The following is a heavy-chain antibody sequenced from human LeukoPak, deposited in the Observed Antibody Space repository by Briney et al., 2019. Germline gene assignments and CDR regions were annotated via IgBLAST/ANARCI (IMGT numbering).Heavy chain of an antibody. V-gene: IGHV4-39*01. Sequence: SETLSLTCTVSGGSISSSSYYWGWIRQPPGKGLEWIGSIYYSGSTYYNPSLKSRVTISVDTSKNRFSLKLSSVTAADTAVYYCARHPAWGYSYGPDYWGQGTLVTVSS. CDR2: IYYSGST. D-gene: IGHD5-18*01. CDR3: ARHPAWGYSYGPDY. J-gene: IGHJ4*02. CDR1: GGSISSSSYY.